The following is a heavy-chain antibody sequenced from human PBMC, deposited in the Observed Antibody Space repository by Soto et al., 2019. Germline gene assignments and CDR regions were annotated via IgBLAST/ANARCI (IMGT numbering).Heavy chain of an antibody. D-gene: IGHD1-26*01. CDR2: IDPSDSYT. CDR3: ARLSPTWGYYYGMDV. J-gene: IGHJ6*02. V-gene: IGHV5-10-1*01. CDR1: GYSFTSYW. Sequence: PGESLKISCKGSGYSFTSYWISWVRQMPGKGLEWMGRIDPSDSYTNYSPSFQGHVTISADKSISTAYLQWSSLKASDTAMYYCARLSPTWGYYYGMDVRGQGTTVTVSS.